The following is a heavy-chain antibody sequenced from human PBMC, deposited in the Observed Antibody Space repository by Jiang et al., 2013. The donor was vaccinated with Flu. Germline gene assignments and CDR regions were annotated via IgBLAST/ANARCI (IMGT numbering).Heavy chain of an antibody. CDR1: GGSVSSGSYY. Sequence: GPGLVKPSETLSLTCTVSGGSVSSGSYYWSWIRQPPGKGLEWIGYIYYSGSTNYNPSLKSRVTISVDTSKNQFSLKLSSVTAADTAVYYCARGRFLEWLQGGYYMDVWGKGATVTVSS. CDR2: IYYSGST. D-gene: IGHD3-3*01. V-gene: IGHV4-61*01. J-gene: IGHJ6*03. CDR3: ARGRFLEWLQGGYYMDV.